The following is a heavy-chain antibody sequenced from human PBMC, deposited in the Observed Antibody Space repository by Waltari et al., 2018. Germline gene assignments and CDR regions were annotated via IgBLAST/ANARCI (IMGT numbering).Heavy chain of an antibody. CDR3: ASGLGYMDY. Sequence: QVQLVESGGGVVQPGRSLRLSCAASGFTFSSYGMHWVRQAPGKGRACVAVIWYYGSNKYYADSVKCRFTISRDNSKNTLYLQMNSLRAEDTAVYYCASGLGYMDYWGQGTLVTVSS. CDR1: GFTFSSYG. J-gene: IGHJ4*02. D-gene: IGHD1-1*01. V-gene: IGHV3-33*01. CDR2: IWYYGSNK.